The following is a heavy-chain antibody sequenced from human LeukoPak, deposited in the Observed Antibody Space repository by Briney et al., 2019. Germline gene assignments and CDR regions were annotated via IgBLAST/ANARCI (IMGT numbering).Heavy chain of an antibody. D-gene: IGHD2-8*01. CDR1: GYTFTGYY. J-gene: IGHJ5*02. Sequence: ASVKVSCKASGYTFTGYYMHWVRQAPGQGLEWMGWINPNSGGTNYAQKFQGRVAMTRDTSISTAYMELSRLRSDDTAVYYCARGTSVGMLPQSNWFDPWGQGTLVTVSS. CDR2: INPNSGGT. V-gene: IGHV1-2*02. CDR3: ARGTSVGMLPQSNWFDP.